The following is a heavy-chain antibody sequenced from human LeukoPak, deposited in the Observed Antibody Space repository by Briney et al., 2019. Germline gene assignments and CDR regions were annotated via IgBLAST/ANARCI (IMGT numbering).Heavy chain of an antibody. Sequence: ASVKVSCKASGGTFSSYAISWVRQAPGQGLEWMGRIIPIFGTANYAQKFQGRVTITVDKSTSTAYMELSSLRSENTAVYYCARFMYYYDSSGYEYFQHWGQGTLVTVSS. CDR1: GGTFSSYA. CDR2: IIPIFGTA. J-gene: IGHJ1*01. D-gene: IGHD3-22*01. CDR3: ARFMYYYDSSGYEYFQH. V-gene: IGHV1-69*06.